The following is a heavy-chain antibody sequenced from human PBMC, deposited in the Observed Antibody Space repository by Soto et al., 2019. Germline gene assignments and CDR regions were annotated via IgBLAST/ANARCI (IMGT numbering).Heavy chain of an antibody. CDR2: IDYSGST. V-gene: IGHV4-39*01. CDR1: GGSISSSSYY. CDR3: ARSTYYYGSGSYGWFDP. J-gene: IGHJ5*02. D-gene: IGHD3-10*01. Sequence: QLQLQESGPGLVKPSETLSLTCTVSGGSISSSSYYWGWIGQPPGKGLEWIGSIDYSGSTYYNPSLKSRVTISVDTSKNQFSLKLSSVTAADTAVYYCARSTYYYGSGSYGWFDPWGQGTLVTVSS.